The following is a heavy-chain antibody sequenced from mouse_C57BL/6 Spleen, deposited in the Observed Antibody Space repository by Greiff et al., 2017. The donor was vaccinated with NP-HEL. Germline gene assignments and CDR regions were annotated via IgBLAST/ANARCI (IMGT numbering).Heavy chain of an antibody. CDR2: IDPSDSYT. J-gene: IGHJ4*01. CDR3: ARSPSYYYAMDY. V-gene: IGHV1-59*01. D-gene: IGHD6-1*01. CDR1: GYTFTSYW. Sequence: QVQLQQPGAELVRPGTSVKLSCKASGYTFTSYWMHWVKQRPGQGLEWIGVIDPSDSYTNYNQKFKGKATLTVDTSSSTAYMQLSSLTSEDSAVYYCARSPSYYYAMDYWGQGTSVTVSS.